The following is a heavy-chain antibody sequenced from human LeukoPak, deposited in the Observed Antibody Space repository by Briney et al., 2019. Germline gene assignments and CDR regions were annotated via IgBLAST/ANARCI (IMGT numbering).Heavy chain of an antibody. V-gene: IGHV1-2*02. J-gene: IGHJ4*02. CDR3: ARGSSGGSPTVH. Sequence: ASVTVSCKASGYTFTGYSLHWVRQAPGHRLEWMGWINPNSGGTNYAQKFQGRVTMTRDTSISTAYMELSRLRSDDTAVYYCARGSSGGSPTVHWGQGTLVTVSS. D-gene: IGHD2-15*01. CDR1: GYTFTGYS. CDR2: INPNSGGT.